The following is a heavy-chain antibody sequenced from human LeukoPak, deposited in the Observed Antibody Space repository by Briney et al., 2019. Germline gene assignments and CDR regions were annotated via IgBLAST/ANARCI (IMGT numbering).Heavy chain of an antibody. CDR2: ISGSGRNT. Sequence: GGSLRLSCAASGVTFSNEPISWVRQGPGKGLEWVSAISGSGRNTDYADSVKGRFTISRDDSKNTLWLQMNSLRAEDTAVYFCAKQATGGYYPFDFWGQGTLVTVSS. V-gene: IGHV3-23*01. CDR3: AKQATGGYYPFDF. J-gene: IGHJ4*02. CDR1: GVTFSNEP. D-gene: IGHD2-8*02.